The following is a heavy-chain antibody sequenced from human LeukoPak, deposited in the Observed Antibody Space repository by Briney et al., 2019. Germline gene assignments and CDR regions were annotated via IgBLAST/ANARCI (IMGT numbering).Heavy chain of an antibody. V-gene: IGHV3-30*02. CDR1: GFTFSSYG. J-gene: IGHJ4*02. D-gene: IGHD6-6*01. CDR2: IRYDGSNK. Sequence: GGSLRLSCAASGFTFSSYGMHWVRQAPGKGLEWVAFIRYDGSNKYYADSVKGRFTISRDNSKNTLYLQMNSLRAEDTAVYYCAKDLGYSSSYNITLLDYCGQGTLVTVSS. CDR3: AKDLGYSSSYNITLLDY.